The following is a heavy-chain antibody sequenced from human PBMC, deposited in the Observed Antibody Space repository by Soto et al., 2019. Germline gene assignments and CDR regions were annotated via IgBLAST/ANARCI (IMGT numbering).Heavy chain of an antibody. CDR1: GFTFSGSA. Sequence: PGGSLRLSCAASGFTFSGSAMHWVRQASGKGLEWVVRIRSKANSYATAYAASVKGRFTISRDDSKNTAYLQMNSLKTEDTAVYHCTRQGPLSAPAEYFQHWGQGTLVTVSS. V-gene: IGHV3-73*01. CDR2: IRSKANSYAT. CDR3: TRQGPLSAPAEYFQH. J-gene: IGHJ1*01.